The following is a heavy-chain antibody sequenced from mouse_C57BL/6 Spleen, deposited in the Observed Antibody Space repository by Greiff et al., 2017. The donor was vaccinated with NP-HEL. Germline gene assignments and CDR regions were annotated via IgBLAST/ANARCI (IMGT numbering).Heavy chain of an antibody. CDR3: ARGLRSSWFAY. Sequence: QVPLQQPGAELVMPGASVKLSYKASGYTFTRYWMHWVKPRPGPGLEWIGEIDPSDSYPNYNQKFKGKSTLTVDKSSSPADMQLSSLKSEDSAVYYCARGLRSSWFAYWGQGTLVTVSA. CDR1: GYTFTRYW. D-gene: IGHD1-1*01. V-gene: IGHV1-69*01. J-gene: IGHJ3*01. CDR2: IDPSDSYP.